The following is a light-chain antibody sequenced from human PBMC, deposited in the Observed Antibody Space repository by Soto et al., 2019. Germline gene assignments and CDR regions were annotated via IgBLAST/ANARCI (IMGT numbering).Light chain of an antibody. J-gene: IGKJ2*01. V-gene: IGKV3-20*01. Sequence: EIVLTQSPGTLSLSPGERATLFCRASQSVSSNFLAWYQQKPGQAPRLLIYNASRRAAGIPVRFSGSGSGTDFTLTISRLEPEDFAVYYCQQYSTSSPRYTFGQGTKLEMK. CDR2: NAS. CDR1: QSVSSNF. CDR3: QQYSTSSPRYT.